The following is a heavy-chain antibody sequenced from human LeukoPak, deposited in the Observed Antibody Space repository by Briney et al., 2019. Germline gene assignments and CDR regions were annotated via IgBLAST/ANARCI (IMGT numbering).Heavy chain of an antibody. CDR1: GYTFTGYY. D-gene: IGHD6-6*01. J-gene: IGHJ4*02. V-gene: IGHV1-2*02. CDR2: INPNSGGT. CDR3: ARVRSSIAARPPFDY. Sequence: ASVKVSCKASGYTFTGYYMHWVRQAPGQGLEWMGWINPNSGGTNYAQKFQGRVTMTRDTSISTACMELSRLRSDDTAVYYCARVRSSIAARPPFDYWGQGTLVTVSS.